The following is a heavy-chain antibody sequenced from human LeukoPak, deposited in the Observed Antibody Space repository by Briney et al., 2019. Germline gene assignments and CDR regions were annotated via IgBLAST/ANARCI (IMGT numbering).Heavy chain of an antibody. V-gene: IGHV3-30*18. J-gene: IGHJ4*02. Sequence: GRSLRLSCAASGFTSSSYGMHWVRQATGKGLDWVAVMSYDGSNKYYADSVKGRFTISRDNSKNTLYLQMNSLRAEDTAVYYCAKGVEWLVPSTYFDYWGQGTLVTVSS. CDR3: AKGVEWLVPSTYFDY. CDR2: MSYDGSNK. D-gene: IGHD6-19*01. CDR1: GFTSSSYG.